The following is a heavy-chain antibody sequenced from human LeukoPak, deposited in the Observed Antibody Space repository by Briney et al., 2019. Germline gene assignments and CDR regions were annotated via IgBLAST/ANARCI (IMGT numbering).Heavy chain of an antibody. J-gene: IGHJ5*02. D-gene: IGHD2-2*01. CDR1: GGSISSYY. V-gene: IGHV4-4*07. Sequence: PSETLSLTCTVSGGSISSYYWSWIRQPAGKGLEWIGRIYTSGSTNYNPSLKSRVTMSVDTSKNQFSLKLSSVTAADTAVYHCARGVVPAAYPGNWFDPWGQGTLVTVSS. CDR3: ARGVVPAAYPGNWFDP. CDR2: IYTSGST.